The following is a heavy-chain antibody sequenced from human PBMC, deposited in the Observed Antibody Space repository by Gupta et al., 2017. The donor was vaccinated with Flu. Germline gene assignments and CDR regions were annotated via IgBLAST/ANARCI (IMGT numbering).Heavy chain of an antibody. CDR1: GFSFSIYA. Sequence: EGQLLEYGGDLVQPGGSLRLSCAASGFSFSIYAMSWVRQVPGKGPECVATISSSGDATHYADSVKGRFTISRDNSRKTVLLQMNSLRVEDTALYSCVKDCSGNTCYPTPDFWGQGTLVTVST. V-gene: IGHV3-23*01. J-gene: IGHJ4*02. CDR3: VKDCSGNTCYPTPDF. CDR2: ISSSGDAT. D-gene: IGHD6-19*01.